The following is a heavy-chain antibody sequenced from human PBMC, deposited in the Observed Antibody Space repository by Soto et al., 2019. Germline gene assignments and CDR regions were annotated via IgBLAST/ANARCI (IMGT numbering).Heavy chain of an antibody. CDR1: GYTFTSYD. D-gene: IGHD5-12*01. J-gene: IGHJ6*02. CDR3: ARGNSGYDYYYGMDV. CDR2: MNPNSGNT. V-gene: IGHV1-8*01. Sequence: ASVKVSCKASGYTFTSYDINWVRQATGQGLEWMGWMNPNSGNTGYAQKFQGRVTMTRNTSISTAYMELSSLRSEDTAVYYCARGNSGYDYYYGMDVWGQRTTVTVSS.